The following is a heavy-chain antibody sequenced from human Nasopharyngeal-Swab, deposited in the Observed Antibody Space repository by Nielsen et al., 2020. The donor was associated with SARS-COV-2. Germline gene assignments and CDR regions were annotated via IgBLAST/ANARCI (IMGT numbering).Heavy chain of an antibody. V-gene: IGHV3-73*01. CDR3: TTDYYFDY. Sequence: GESLKISCATSGFVFSASAMHWVRQASGKGLEWVGRIGDKDHNYATTYGASVKGRFTISRDDSKNTAFLQLDRLKTEDTALYYCTTDYYFDYWGQGTLVTVSS. CDR1: GFVFSASA. J-gene: IGHJ4*02. CDR2: IGDKDHNYAT.